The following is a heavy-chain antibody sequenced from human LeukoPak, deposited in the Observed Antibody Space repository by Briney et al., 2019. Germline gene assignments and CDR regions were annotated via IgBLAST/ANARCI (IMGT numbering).Heavy chain of an antibody. V-gene: IGHV1-46*01. D-gene: IGHD3-10*01. Sequence: ASVKVSCKASGYTFTSYYMHWVRQAPGQGLEWMGIINPSGGSTSYAQKFQGRVTMTRDTSTSTVYMELSSLKSEDTAVYYCARVAYYYGSGSSFGYWGQGTLVTVSS. CDR2: INPSGGST. J-gene: IGHJ4*02. CDR1: GYTFTSYY. CDR3: ARVAYYYGSGSSFGY.